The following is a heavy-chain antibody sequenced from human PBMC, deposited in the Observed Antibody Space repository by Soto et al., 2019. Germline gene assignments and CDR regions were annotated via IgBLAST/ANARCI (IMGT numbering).Heavy chain of an antibody. Sequence: GGSLRLSCAASGFTFSSYAMSWVRQAPGKGLEWVSAISGSGGSTYYADSVKGRFTISRDNSKNTLYLQMNSLRAEDTAVYSCAKDVTYSSSYSFDSWGQGTLVTVSA. CDR3: AKDVTYSSSYSFDS. D-gene: IGHD6-6*01. CDR1: GFTFSSYA. CDR2: ISGSGGST. J-gene: IGHJ4*02. V-gene: IGHV3-23*01.